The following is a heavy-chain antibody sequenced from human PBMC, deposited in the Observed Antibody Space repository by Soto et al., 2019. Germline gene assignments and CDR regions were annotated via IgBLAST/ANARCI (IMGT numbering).Heavy chain of an antibody. CDR2: IITILGIA. CDR1: GGTFSSYT. CDR3: ARSRDSSGYYLSGDYYGMDV. Sequence: QVQLVQSGAEVKKPGSSVKVSCKASGGTFSSYTISWVRQAPGQGLEWMRRIITILGIANYAQKFQGRVTITADTYTSTAYMVLSSLRLEDTAVYYCARSRDSSGYYLSGDYYGMDVWGQGTTVTVSS. V-gene: IGHV1-69*02. J-gene: IGHJ6*02. D-gene: IGHD3-22*01.